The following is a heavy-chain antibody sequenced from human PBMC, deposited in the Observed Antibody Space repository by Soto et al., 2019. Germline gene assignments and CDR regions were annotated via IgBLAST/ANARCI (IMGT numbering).Heavy chain of an antibody. D-gene: IGHD4-17*01. CDR1: GYNFATYW. CDR3: ARHGFYGDYASNYFDP. Sequence: GESLKISCKGSGYNFATYWIAWVRQMPGKGLEYMGIIYPGDSDTRYSPSFQDQVTFSADKSISTAYLQWSSLKASDTAMYYCARHGFYGDYASNYFDPWGQGTLVTVSS. CDR2: IYPGDSDT. V-gene: IGHV5-51*01. J-gene: IGHJ5*02.